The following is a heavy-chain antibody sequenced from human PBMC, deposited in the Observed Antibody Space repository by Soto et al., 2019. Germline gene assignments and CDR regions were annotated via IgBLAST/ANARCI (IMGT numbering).Heavy chain of an antibody. Sequence: EVQLVESGGGLVQPGGSLRLSCAASGFTFSSYSMNWVRQAPGKGLEWVSYISSSSSTIYYADSVKGRFTISRDNAKNSLYLQMNSLRDEDTAVYYCARDLDGYSYEGDYYYGMDVWGQGTTVTVSS. CDR1: GFTFSSYS. CDR3: ARDLDGYSYEGDYYYGMDV. D-gene: IGHD5-18*01. J-gene: IGHJ6*02. V-gene: IGHV3-48*02. CDR2: ISSSSSTI.